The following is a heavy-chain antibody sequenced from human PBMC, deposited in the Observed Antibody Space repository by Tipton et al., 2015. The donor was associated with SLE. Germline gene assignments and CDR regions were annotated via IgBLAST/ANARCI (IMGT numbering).Heavy chain of an antibody. J-gene: IGHJ4*02. CDR2: ITSSGKTT. CDR3: ARGERGVTLFGVVRV. V-gene: IGHV3-11*04. Sequence: SLRLSCAASGFSFSDYYMSWIRQVPGKGLEWVSYITSSGKTTYYADSVKGRFTISRDNSRNSVFLQMDSLTGEDTALYYCARGERGVTLFGVVRVWGQGTLVTVSS. CDR1: GFSFSDYY. D-gene: IGHD3-3*01.